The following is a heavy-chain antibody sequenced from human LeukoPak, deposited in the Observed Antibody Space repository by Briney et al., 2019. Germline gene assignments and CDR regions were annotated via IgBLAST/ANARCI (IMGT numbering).Heavy chain of an antibody. CDR2: ISAYNGHT. CDR1: GYSFTSYG. J-gene: IGHJ4*02. Sequence: ASVSVSCKASGYSFTSYGISWVRQAPGQGLEWMGWISAYNGHTNYAQKFQGRVSMTTDTSTSTAYMELRSLRSDDTAVYYCARGGRWLQLSYWGQGTLVTVSS. CDR3: ARGGRWLQLSY. V-gene: IGHV1-18*01. D-gene: IGHD5-24*01.